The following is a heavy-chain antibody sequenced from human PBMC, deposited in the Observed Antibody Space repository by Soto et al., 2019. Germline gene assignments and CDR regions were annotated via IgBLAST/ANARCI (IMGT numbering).Heavy chain of an antibody. J-gene: IGHJ6*02. CDR1: GFTFSSYS. CDR3: ARSGSSGLYYYYGMDV. D-gene: IGHD3-22*01. Sequence: GGSLRLSCAASGFTFSSYSMNWVRQAPEKGLEWVSYISSSSSTIYYADSVKGRFTISRDNAKNSLYLQMNSLRAEDTAVYYCARSGSSGLYYYYGMDVWGQGTTVTVSS. CDR2: ISSSSSTI. V-gene: IGHV3-48*01.